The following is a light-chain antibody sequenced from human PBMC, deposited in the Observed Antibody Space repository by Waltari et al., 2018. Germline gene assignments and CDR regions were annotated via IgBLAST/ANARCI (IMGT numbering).Light chain of an antibody. CDR2: YES. CDR3: QVWDSSRDHVV. CDR1: NIGSTS. Sequence: SYVLTQPPSVSVAPGKTARTTWGGNNIGSTSVHWYQQKPGQAPGLFIYYESERASGITERFSGANSGNTAALTISRGEGGDAADYYCQVWDSSRDHVVFGGGTKLTVL. V-gene: IGLV3-21*04. J-gene: IGLJ2*01.